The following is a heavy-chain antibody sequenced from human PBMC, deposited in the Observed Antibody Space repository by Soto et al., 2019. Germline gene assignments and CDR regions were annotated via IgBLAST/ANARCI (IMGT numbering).Heavy chain of an antibody. Sequence: QVQLQQWGAGLLKPSETLSLTCAVYGGSFSGYYWSWIRQPPGKGLEWIGEINHSGSTNYNPSLTSRVTISVDTSKNQFSLKLSSVTAADTAVYYCARRPRYSSSWTGGHYYYYYYMDVWGKGTTVTVSS. CDR1: GGSFSGYY. J-gene: IGHJ6*03. V-gene: IGHV4-34*01. CDR2: INHSGST. D-gene: IGHD6-13*01. CDR3: ARRPRYSSSWTGGHYYYYYYMDV.